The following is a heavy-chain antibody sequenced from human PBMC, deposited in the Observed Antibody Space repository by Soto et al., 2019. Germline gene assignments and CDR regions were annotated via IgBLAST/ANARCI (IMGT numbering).Heavy chain of an antibody. CDR1: GFTFSSYA. J-gene: IGHJ4*02. D-gene: IGHD5-18*01. CDR2: ISYDVNNK. Sequence: QVQLVESGGGVVQPGRSLRLSCAASGFTFSSYAMHWVRQAPGKGLEWVAVISYDVNNKYYADSVKGRFTISRDNSKSTLYLQMNSLGPEDTALYGCASARGYSTLQYGFHLDYWGQGSLVTVSS. V-gene: IGHV3-30-3*01. CDR3: ASARGYSTLQYGFHLDY.